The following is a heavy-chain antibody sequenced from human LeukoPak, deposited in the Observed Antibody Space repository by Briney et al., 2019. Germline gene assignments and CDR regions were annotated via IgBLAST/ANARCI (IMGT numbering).Heavy chain of an antibody. D-gene: IGHD3-9*01. J-gene: IGHJ4*02. CDR2: IIPIFGTA. CDR3: ARDRGLVLTGCFDY. V-gene: IGHV1-69*13. Sequence: SVKVSCKASGGTFSSYAISWVRQAPGQGLEWMGGIIPIFGTANYAQKFQGRVTITADESTSTAYMELSSLRSEDTAVYYCARDRGLVLTGCFDYWGQGTLVTVSS. CDR1: GGTFSSYA.